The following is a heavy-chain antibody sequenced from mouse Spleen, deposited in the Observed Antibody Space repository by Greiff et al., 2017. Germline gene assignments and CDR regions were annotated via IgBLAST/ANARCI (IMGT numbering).Heavy chain of an antibody. CDR1: GYSITSGYD. CDR2: ISYSGST. V-gene: IGHV3-1*01. Sequence: EVQLQQSGPGLVKPSQSLSLTCTVTGYSITSGYDWHWIRHFPGNKLEWMGYISYSGSTNYNPSLKSRISITHDTSKNHFFLKLNSVTTEDTATYYCAREGNHYYAMDYWGQGTSVTVSS. J-gene: IGHJ4*01. D-gene: IGHD2-1*01. CDR3: AREGNHYYAMDY.